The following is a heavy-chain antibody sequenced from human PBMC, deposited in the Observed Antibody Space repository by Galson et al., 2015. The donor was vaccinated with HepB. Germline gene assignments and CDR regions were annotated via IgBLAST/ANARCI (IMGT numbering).Heavy chain of an antibody. CDR2: ISYEGNNR. V-gene: IGHV3-30-3*01. J-gene: IGHJ6*02. CDR1: GFTFSSYA. CDR3: ARGDLHGSAAYLNHYYRGMDV. D-gene: IGHD3-10*01. Sequence: SLRLSCAASGFTFSSYALNWVRQTPAKGLEWVTVISYEGNNRYYADSVRGRFTISRDNPKNTLYLQMNSLREEDTAVYYCARGDLHGSAAYLNHYYRGMDVWGQGTTVTVSS.